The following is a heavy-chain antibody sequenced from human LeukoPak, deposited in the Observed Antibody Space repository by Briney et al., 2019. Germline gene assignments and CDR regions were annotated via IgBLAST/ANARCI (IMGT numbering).Heavy chain of an antibody. V-gene: IGHV4-59*08. CDR3: ARTDYYGSGGDYYFDY. CDR2: IYYSGST. Sequence: SETLSLTCTVSGGSISSYYWSWIRQPPGKGLGWIGYIYYSGSTNYNPSLKSRVTISVDTSKNQFSLKLSSVTAADTAVYYCARTDYYGSGGDYYFDYWGQGTLVTVSS. J-gene: IGHJ4*02. CDR1: GGSISSYY. D-gene: IGHD3-10*01.